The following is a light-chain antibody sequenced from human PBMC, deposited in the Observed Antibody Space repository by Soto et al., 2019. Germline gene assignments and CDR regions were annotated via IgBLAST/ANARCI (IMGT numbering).Light chain of an antibody. CDR3: QQRGNGRAGT. Sequence: EIVLTQSPATLSLSPGERATLSCRASQSVSSYLAWYQQKPGQAPRLLIYDASNRATGIPARFSGSGSGTDFTLTISSLEPEDFAVYYCQQRGNGRAGTVGQGTKVEIK. J-gene: IGKJ1*01. CDR1: QSVSSY. CDR2: DAS. V-gene: IGKV3-11*01.